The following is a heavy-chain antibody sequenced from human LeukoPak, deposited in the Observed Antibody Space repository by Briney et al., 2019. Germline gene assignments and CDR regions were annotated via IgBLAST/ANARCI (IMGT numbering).Heavy chain of an antibody. D-gene: IGHD5-18*01. CDR2: IYTSGST. J-gene: IGHJ4*02. CDR1: GGSISSYY. Sequence: SETLSLTCTVSGGSISSYYWSWIRQPAGKGLEWIGRIYTSGSTNYNPSLTSRVTMSVDTSKNQSSLKLSSVTAADTAVYYCASTLYSYGTDYFDYWGQGTLVTVSS. CDR3: ASTLYSYGTDYFDY. V-gene: IGHV4-4*07.